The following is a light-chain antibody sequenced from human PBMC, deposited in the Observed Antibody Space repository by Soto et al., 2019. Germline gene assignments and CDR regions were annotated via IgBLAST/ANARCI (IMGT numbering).Light chain of an antibody. CDR2: SNN. J-gene: IGLJ1*01. Sequence: QSVLTQPPSVSGAPGQRVTISCTGSRSNLGAGYDVHWYQQLPGTAPKLLIYSNNQRPSGVPDRFSGSKSGTSASLAISGLQSEDEADYYCAAWDDSLDGHYVFGTGTKVTVL. CDR3: AAWDDSLDGHYV. CDR1: RSNLGAGYD. V-gene: IGLV1-44*01.